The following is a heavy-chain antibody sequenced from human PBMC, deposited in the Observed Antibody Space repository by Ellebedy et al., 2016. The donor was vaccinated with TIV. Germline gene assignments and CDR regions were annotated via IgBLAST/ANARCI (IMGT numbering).Heavy chain of an antibody. CDR2: ISLSVNTI. CDR3: AIHTTMAYLFDY. J-gene: IGHJ4*02. Sequence: GESLKISCVASGFTFSDYSMSWVRQAPGKGLEWVSRISLSVNTIYYADSVQGRFTISRDNAKNSLFLQMNNLRAEDTAVYFCAIHTTMAYLFDYWGQGALVTVSS. D-gene: IGHD1-1*01. V-gene: IGHV3-11*01. CDR1: GFTFSDYS.